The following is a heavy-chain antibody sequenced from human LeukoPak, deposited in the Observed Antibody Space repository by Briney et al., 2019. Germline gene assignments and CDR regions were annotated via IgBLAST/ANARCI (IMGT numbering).Heavy chain of an antibody. CDR2: INHSGST. J-gene: IGHJ4*02. CDR3: ARKGAVAGEGFDY. Sequence: PSETLSLTCAVYGGSFGGYYWSWIRQPPGKGLEWIGEINHSGSTNYNPSLKSRVTISVGTSKNQFSLKLSSVTAADTAVYYCARKGAVAGEGFDYWGQGTLVTVSS. CDR1: GGSFGGYY. V-gene: IGHV4-34*01. D-gene: IGHD6-19*01.